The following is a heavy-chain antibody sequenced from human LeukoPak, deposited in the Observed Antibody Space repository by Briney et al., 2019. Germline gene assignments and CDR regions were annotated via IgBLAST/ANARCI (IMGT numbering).Heavy chain of an antibody. Sequence: GGSLRLSCAASKFNFAMSWVRQTADKRLEWVSAISGSGDATFYTDSVKGRFTISRDNSKNTLYLQMNNLRVEDTAVYYCAEGHFASSSFFDYWGQGTLVTVSS. CDR3: AEGHFASSSFFDY. CDR2: ISGSGDAT. J-gene: IGHJ4*02. D-gene: IGHD6-6*01. V-gene: IGHV3-23*01. CDR1: KFNFA.